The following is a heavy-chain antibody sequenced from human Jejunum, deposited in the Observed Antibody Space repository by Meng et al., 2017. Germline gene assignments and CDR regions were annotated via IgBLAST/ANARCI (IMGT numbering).Heavy chain of an antibody. CDR2: INAYNGNT. CDR3: ARVASFVSDY. J-gene: IGHJ4*02. CDR1: GYTFNTYG. Sequence: VQLVQPGVEVTKAGASGKVSCKASGYTFNTYGISWVRQAPGQGLEWMGWINAYNGNTNYEEKLQGRVTMTTDTSTSTAYMELRNLRSDDTAVYYCARVASFVSDYWGQGTLVTVSS. V-gene: IGHV1-18*01. D-gene: IGHD3-3*01.